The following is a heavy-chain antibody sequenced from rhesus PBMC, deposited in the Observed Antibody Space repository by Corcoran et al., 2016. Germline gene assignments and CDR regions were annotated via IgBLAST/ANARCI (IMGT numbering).Heavy chain of an antibody. CDR1: GFTFSSYD. CDR2: ISFDESKK. CDR3: VRGVYGLDS. J-gene: IGHJ6*01. V-gene: IGHV3-54*01. Sequence: EVQLVESGGGLVQPGGSLRLSCAASGFTFSSYDMSWVLQALGKGLEWVAVISFDESKKYYEDSMQDRFTISRDNSKNMVYLQMNNLRLEDTAVYYCVRGVYGLDSWGQGVVVTVSS.